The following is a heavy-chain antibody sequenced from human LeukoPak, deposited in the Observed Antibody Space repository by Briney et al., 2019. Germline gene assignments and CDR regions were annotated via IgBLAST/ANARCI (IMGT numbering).Heavy chain of an antibody. Sequence: PGGSLRLSCAASGFTFSNAWMSWGRQAPGKGLEWVGRIKSKTDGGSTDYAAPVKGRFTISRDDSKNTLYLQMNSLKTEDTAVYYCATGGGYGDYSYWGQGTLVTVSS. D-gene: IGHD4-17*01. J-gene: IGHJ4*02. CDR2: IKSKTDGGST. CDR3: ATGGGYGDYSY. V-gene: IGHV3-15*01. CDR1: GFTFSNAW.